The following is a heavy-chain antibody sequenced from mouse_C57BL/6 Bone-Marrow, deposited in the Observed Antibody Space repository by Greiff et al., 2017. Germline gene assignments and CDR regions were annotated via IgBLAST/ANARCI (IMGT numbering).Heavy chain of an antibody. CDR1: GFTFSSYG. CDR2: ISSGGSYT. Sequence: EVKLMESGGDLVKPGGSLKLSCAASGFTFSSYGMSWVRQTPDKRLEWVATISSGGSYTYYPDSVKGRFTISTDNAKNTLYLQMSSLKAEDTAMYYCARGDRRTWFAYWGQGTLVTVSA. CDR3: ARGDRRTWFAY. V-gene: IGHV5-6*01. J-gene: IGHJ3*01. D-gene: IGHD2-14*01.